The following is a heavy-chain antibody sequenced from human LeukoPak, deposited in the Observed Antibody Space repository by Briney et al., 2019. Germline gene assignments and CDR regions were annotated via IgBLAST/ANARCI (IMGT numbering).Heavy chain of an antibody. CDR2: IIPIFGTA. Sequence: SVKVSCKASGGTFSSYAISWVRQAPGQGLEWMGGIIPIFGTANYAQKFQGRVTITADESTSTAYMELSSLRSEDTAVYYCARGYCSSSSCYLEFDPWGLGTLVTVSS. CDR1: GGTFSSYA. D-gene: IGHD2-2*01. V-gene: IGHV1-69*13. CDR3: ARGYCSSSSCYLEFDP. J-gene: IGHJ5*02.